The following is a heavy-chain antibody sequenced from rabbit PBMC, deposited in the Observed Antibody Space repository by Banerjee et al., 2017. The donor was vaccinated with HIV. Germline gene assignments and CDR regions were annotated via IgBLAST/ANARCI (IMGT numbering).Heavy chain of an antibody. CDR2: IRAGSSGTT. V-gene: IGHV1S45*01. J-gene: IGHJ3*01. Sequence: QQQLEESGGDLVKPEGSLTLTCTASGFSLSNNYVMCWVRQAPGKGLEWIACIRAGSSGTTYYASWAKGRFTITKTSSTTVTPQLNSLTAADTATYFCARYDVLNGYSGATHALALWGQGTLVTVS. D-gene: IGHD7-1*01. CDR1: GFSLSNNYV. CDR3: ARYDVLNGYSGATHALAL.